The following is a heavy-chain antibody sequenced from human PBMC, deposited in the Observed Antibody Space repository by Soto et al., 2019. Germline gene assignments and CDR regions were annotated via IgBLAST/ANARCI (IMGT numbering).Heavy chain of an antibody. CDR3: AREGAYYDFWSGYLNWFDP. Sequence: VKGSCKVSGYTFTGYYMQWVRQAPGQGLEWMGWINPNSGGTNYAQKFQGWVTMTRDTSISTAYMELSRLRSDDTAVYYCAREGAYYDFWSGYLNWFDPWGQGTLVTVSS. V-gene: IGHV1-2*04. J-gene: IGHJ5*02. CDR2: INPNSGGT. D-gene: IGHD3-3*01. CDR1: GYTFTGYY.